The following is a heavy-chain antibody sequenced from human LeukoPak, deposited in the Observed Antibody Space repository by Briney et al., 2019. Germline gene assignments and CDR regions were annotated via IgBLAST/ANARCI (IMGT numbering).Heavy chain of an antibody. CDR2: INPSGGST. CDR3: ARRVRGDRGFDP. J-gene: IGHJ5*02. D-gene: IGHD3-10*01. V-gene: IGHV1-46*01. Sequence: ASVKVSCKASGYTFTSYYMHWVRQAPGQGLEWMGIINPSGGSTSYAQKFQGRITMTRDTSTSTVYMELSSLRSGDTAVYYCARRVRGDRGFDPWGQGTLVTVSS. CDR1: GYTFTSYY.